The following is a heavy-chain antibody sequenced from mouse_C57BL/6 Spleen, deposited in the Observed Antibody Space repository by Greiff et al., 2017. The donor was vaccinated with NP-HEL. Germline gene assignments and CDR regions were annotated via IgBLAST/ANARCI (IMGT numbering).Heavy chain of an antibody. D-gene: IGHD1-1*01. CDR2: ITPNYGTT. CDR3: ASIYYHGSNYFDY. V-gene: IGHV1-39*01. CDR1: GYSFTDYN. J-gene: IGHJ2*01. Sequence: EVQLQQSGPELVKPGASVKISCKASGYSFTDYNMNWVKQSNGKSLEWIGVITPNYGTTSYNQKFKGKATLTVDQSSSTAYMQLNSLTSEDSAVYYCASIYYHGSNYFDYWGQGTTLTVSS.